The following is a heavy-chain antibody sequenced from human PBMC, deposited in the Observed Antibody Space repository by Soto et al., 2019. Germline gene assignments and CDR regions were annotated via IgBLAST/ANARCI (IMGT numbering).Heavy chain of an antibody. V-gene: IGHV1-2*02. CDR3: AREQWLATHLDY. CDR1: GYMFSAFY. CDR2: VNPNNGGT. D-gene: IGHD6-19*01. Sequence: QVQLVQSGAEVTKPGASVKVSCKASGYMFSAFYIHWVRQAPGQGLEWMGWVNPNNGGTHSAEKFQGRVTMTRDTTISTAYLELTNLRSDDSATYYCAREQWLATHLDYWGQGALVSVSS. J-gene: IGHJ4*02.